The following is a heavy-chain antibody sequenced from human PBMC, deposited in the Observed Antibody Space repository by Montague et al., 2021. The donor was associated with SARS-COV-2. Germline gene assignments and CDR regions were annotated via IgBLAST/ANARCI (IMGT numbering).Heavy chain of an antibody. J-gene: IGHJ4*02. Sequence: SETLSLTCAVYGGSFHIFSWGWIRQSPGKGLEWIGEVDHSGNTKYNPSLKSRVTISVDTSKNQFSLNLISVTAADTAIYYCARGTRAVQITPGFRYWGQGTQVAVSS. CDR1: GGSFHIFS. CDR3: ARGTRAVQITPGFRY. V-gene: IGHV4-34*01. CDR2: VDHSGNT. D-gene: IGHD5-24*01.